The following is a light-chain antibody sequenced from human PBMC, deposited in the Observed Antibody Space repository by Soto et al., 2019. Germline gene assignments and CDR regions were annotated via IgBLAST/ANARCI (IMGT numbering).Light chain of an antibody. CDR2: EGT. V-gene: IGLV2-23*03. CDR3: CLYAGTTTFV. J-gene: IGLJ2*01. Sequence: QSVLTQPASVSGSPGQSITISCTGTSSDVGSYTLVSWYQQHPGKAPKLMIYEGTKRPSGVSNRFSGSKSGNTASLTISGLQAEDEADYYCCLYAGTTTFVFVGGTKLTVL. CDR1: SSDVGSYTL.